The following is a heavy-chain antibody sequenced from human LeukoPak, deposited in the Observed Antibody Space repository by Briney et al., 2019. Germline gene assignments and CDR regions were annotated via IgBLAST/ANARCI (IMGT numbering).Heavy chain of an antibody. V-gene: IGHV3-30*04. CDR1: GFTFSSYA. D-gene: IGHD4-11*01. CDR2: ISYDGSNK. CDR3: ARDRDDDYSFDY. Sequence: GGSLRLSCAASGFTFSSYAMHWVRQAPGKGLEWVAVISYDGSNKYYADSVKGRFTISRDNSKNTLYLQMNSLRAEDTAVYYCARDRDDDYSFDYWGQGTLVTVSS. J-gene: IGHJ4*02.